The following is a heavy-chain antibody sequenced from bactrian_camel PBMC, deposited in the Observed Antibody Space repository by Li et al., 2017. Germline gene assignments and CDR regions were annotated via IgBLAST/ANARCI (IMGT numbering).Heavy chain of an antibody. CDR2: INSGDGST. Sequence: HVQLVESGGDLVQTGRSLRLSCGASGFPFSDYSMSWVRQAPGKGLEWVSGINSGDGSTYYADSVRGRFTLSGVNGAVDILTLEMNSLKPEDTAMYYCASRTGASTTRCLALSRDDYKQWGQGTQVTVS. J-gene: IGHJ4*01. CDR1: GFPFSDYS. D-gene: IGHD1*01. V-gene: IGHV3S1*01. CDR3: ASRTGASTTRCLALSRDDYKQ.